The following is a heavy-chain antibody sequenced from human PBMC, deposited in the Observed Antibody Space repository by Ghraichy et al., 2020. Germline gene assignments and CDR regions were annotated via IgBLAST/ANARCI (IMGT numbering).Heavy chain of an antibody. D-gene: IGHD6-13*01. J-gene: IGHJ3*02. CDR1: GFMFSSYW. CDR3: AKCRGSTWNDALDI. Sequence: SCAASGFMFSSYWMTWVRQAPGKGLEWVANVKPDGSEKNYVGSVKGRFTISRDNAKKSLYLQMNSLRAEDTAVYYCAKCRGSTWNDALDIWGQGTMVTVSS. CDR2: VKPDGSEK. V-gene: IGHV3-7*01.